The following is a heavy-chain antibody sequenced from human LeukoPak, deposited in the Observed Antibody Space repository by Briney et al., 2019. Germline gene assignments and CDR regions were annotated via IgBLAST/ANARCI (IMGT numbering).Heavy chain of an antibody. D-gene: IGHD6-6*01. Sequence: ASVKVSCKASGYTFTGYYMHWVRQAPGQGLEWMGWINPNSGGTNYAQRFQGRVTMTRDTSISTAYMELSRLRSDDTAVYYCARWGQLPEFEGYYYMDVWGKGTTVTASS. CDR2: INPNSGGT. V-gene: IGHV1-2*02. CDR3: ARWGQLPEFEGYYYMDV. J-gene: IGHJ6*03. CDR1: GYTFTGYY.